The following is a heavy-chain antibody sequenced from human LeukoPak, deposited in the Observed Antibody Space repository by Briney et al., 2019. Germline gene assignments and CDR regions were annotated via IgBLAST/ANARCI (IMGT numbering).Heavy chain of an antibody. CDR1: GFTFENYW. CDR2: IKQDGSVK. V-gene: IGHV3-7*01. Sequence: GGSLRLSCAASGFTFENYWMGWVRQAPGKGPEWVAHIKQDGSVKHYLDSVKGRFTISRDNAKSSVILQMTSLRAEDTAVYYCARWAGVTDYWGQGTLVTVSS. J-gene: IGHJ4*02. D-gene: IGHD5-18*01. CDR3: ARWAGVTDY.